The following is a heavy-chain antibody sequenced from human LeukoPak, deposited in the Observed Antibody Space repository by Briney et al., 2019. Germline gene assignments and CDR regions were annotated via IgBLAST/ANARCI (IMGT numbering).Heavy chain of an antibody. CDR3: ARDPGDGSGVY. J-gene: IGHJ4*02. CDR2: ISGSGIST. V-gene: IGHV3-23*01. D-gene: IGHD3-10*01. CDR1: GFTFSDYG. Sequence: GSLRLSCAAAGFTFSDYGMNWVRQAPGKGLEWVSGISGSGISTYYADSVKGRFTISRDNSKNTLYLQMNSLRAEDTAVYYCARDPGDGSGVYWGQGTLVTVSS.